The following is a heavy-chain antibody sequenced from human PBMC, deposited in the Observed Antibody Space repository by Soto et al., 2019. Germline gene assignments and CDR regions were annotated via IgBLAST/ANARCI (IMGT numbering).Heavy chain of an antibody. D-gene: IGHD2-15*01. CDR2: IIPIFGTA. V-gene: IGHV1-69*13. J-gene: IGHJ6*02. Sequence: SVKVSCKASGGTFSSYAISWVRQAPGQGLEWMGGIIPIFGTANYAQKFQGRVTITADESTSTAHMELSSLRSEDTAVYYCSRVKGKGLRPYYYGMDVWGQGTTVTVSS. CDR1: GGTFSSYA. CDR3: SRVKGKGLRPYYYGMDV.